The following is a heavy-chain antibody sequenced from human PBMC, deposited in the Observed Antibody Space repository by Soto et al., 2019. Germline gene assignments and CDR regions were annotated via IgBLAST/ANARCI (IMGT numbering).Heavy chain of an antibody. Sequence: SETLSLTCSVSGASISTSSDFWGWIRQAPGKGLEWIGNVYQSGTTRLNPSLKSRVSIFVDRSKNQFSLELNSATAADGAVYYCARKHTSTTYFDNWGQEILVTVSS. CDR2: VYQSGTT. V-gene: IGHV4-39*01. J-gene: IGHJ4*02. CDR1: GASISTSSDF. CDR3: ARKHTSTTYFDN.